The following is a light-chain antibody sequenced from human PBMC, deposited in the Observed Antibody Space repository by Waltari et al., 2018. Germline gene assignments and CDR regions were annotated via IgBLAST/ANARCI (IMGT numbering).Light chain of an antibody. J-gene: IGKJ3*01. CDR1: HSISTW. Sequence: DIQMTQSHSTRSASLGDRVTLTCRASHSISTWLAWYQQKPGKAPKLLIYEASSLENGVPSRFSGSGSGTEFTLTISSLQPDDFATYYCQQFNTYPIPFGRGTKVDIK. V-gene: IGKV1-5*03. CDR3: QQFNTYPIP. CDR2: EAS.